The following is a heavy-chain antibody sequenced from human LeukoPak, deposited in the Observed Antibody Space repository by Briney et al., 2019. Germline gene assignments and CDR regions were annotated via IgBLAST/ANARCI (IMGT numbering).Heavy chain of an antibody. V-gene: IGHV4-39*01. CDR3: ARHQSSAIDY. CDR2: IYYDGTT. Sequence: PSETLSLTCTVSGDSIISTTYNWAWIRQPPGKGLEWIGNIYYDGTTYYSPSLKSRLTISIDTSKNQFSLKVNSVTAADTALYYCARHQSSAIDYWGQGTLVTVSS. CDR1: GDSIISTTYN. J-gene: IGHJ4*02. D-gene: IGHD6-19*01.